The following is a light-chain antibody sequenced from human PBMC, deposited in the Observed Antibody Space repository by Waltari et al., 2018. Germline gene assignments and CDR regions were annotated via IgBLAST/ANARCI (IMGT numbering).Light chain of an antibody. CDR1: QTISNH. J-gene: IGKJ2*01. CDR2: GVS. CDR3: QHSDGPSP. Sequence: DLQMTQSPSSLSASVGDRVTLTGLASQTISNHLNWYQHKPGQAPRLLIFGVSSLRGGVPSRFRGSGSETDFTLTISGLQPEDLATYYCQHSDGPSPFGQGTKLEIK. V-gene: IGKV1-39*01.